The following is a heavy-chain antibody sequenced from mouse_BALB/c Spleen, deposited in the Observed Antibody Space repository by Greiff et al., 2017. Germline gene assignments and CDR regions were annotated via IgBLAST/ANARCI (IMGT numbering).Heavy chain of an antibody. V-gene: IGHV5-4*02. Sequence: DVMLVESGGGLVKPGGSLKLSCAASGFTFSDYYMYWVRQTPEKRLEWVATISDGGSYTYYPDSVKGRFTISRDNAKNNLYLQMSSLKSEDTAMYYCARVYFDVWGAGTTVTVSS. CDR1: GFTFSDYY. CDR3: ARVYFDV. J-gene: IGHJ1*01. CDR2: ISDGGSYT.